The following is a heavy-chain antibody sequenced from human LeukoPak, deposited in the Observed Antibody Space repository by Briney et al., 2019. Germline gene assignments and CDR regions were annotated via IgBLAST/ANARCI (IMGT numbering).Heavy chain of an antibody. V-gene: IGHV3-43D*03. J-gene: IGHJ4*02. CDR3: AKPRRGTVTTGPAYTH. CDR2: ISWDGGSS. CDR1: GFTFDDYA. Sequence: GGSLRLSCAASGFTFDDYAMHWVRQAPGKGLEWVSLISWDGGSSYYADSVKGGFTISRDNSKNSLYLQMNSLRTEDTALYYCAKPRRGTVTTGPAYTHWGQGTLVIVSS. D-gene: IGHD4-11*01.